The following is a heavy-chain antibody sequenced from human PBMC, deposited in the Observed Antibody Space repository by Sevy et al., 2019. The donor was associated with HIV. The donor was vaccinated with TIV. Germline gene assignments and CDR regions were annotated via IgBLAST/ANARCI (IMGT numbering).Heavy chain of an antibody. Sequence: SETLSLTCTVSGGSISGYYWSWIRQPPGKGLEWIGYNYYSGSTNYNPSLKNRVTMSVDTSKNQFSLKMSSVTAADTAVYYCARTPVIMITSGGVIALRQFDFWGQGTLVTVSS. CDR3: ARTPVIMITSGGVIALRQFDF. V-gene: IGHV4-59*01. CDR2: NYYSGST. CDR1: GGSISGYY. D-gene: IGHD3-16*02. J-gene: IGHJ4*02.